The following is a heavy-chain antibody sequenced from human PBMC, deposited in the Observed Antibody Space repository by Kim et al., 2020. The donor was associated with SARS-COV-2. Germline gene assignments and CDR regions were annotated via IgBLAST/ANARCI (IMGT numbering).Heavy chain of an antibody. J-gene: IGHJ4*02. CDR3: AKDWHSSGWYYFDY. D-gene: IGHD6-19*01. V-gene: IGHV3-30*18. CDR1: GFTFSSYG. CDR2: ISYDGSNK. Sequence: GGSLRLSCAASGFTFSSYGMHWVRQAPGKGLEWVAVISYDGSNKYYADSVKGRFTISRDNSKNTLYLQMNSLRAEDTAVYYCAKDWHSSGWYYFDYWGQGTLVTVSS.